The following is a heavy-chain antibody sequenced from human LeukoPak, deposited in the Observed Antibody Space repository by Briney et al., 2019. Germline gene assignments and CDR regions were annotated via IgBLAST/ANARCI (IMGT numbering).Heavy chain of an antibody. Sequence: QPGGSLRLSCAASGFTFRRDWMHWVRQAPGKGLVWVSRINSDGRCTSYADSVKGRFTISRDNSKNTLYLQMNSLRAEDTVLYYCAKGERGIAVAGLDYWGQGTLVTVSS. CDR2: INSDGRCT. CDR1: GFTFRRDW. V-gene: IGHV3-74*01. J-gene: IGHJ4*02. D-gene: IGHD6-19*01. CDR3: AKGERGIAVAGLDY.